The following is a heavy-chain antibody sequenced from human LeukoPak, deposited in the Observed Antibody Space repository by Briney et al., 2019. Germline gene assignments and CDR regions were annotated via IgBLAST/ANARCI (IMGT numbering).Heavy chain of an antibody. J-gene: IGHJ6*02. CDR1: GGTFISYA. CDR3: ASSRLNYYYDSSGYYIGGVWSDYYYGMDV. V-gene: IGHV1-69*01. Sequence: ASVKVSCKASGGTFISYAISWVRQAPGQGLEWMGGIIPIFGTANYAQKFQGRVTITADESTSTAYMELSSLRSEDTAVYYCASSRLNYYYDSSGYYIGGVWSDYYYGMDVWGQGTTVTVSS. CDR2: IIPIFGTA. D-gene: IGHD3-22*01.